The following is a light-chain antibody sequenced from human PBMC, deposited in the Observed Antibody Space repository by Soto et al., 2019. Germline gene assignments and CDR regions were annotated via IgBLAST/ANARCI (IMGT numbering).Light chain of an antibody. Sequence: EIVLTQSPATRSLSPGERATLSCRASQSVSSYLAWYQQKPGQAPGLLIYDASNRATGIAARFSGSGSGTDFTLTIGSLAPEDFAVYYSKQRSNWHITCGRWTKV. CDR3: KQRSNWHIT. CDR1: QSVSSY. J-gene: IGKJ4*01. CDR2: DAS. V-gene: IGKV3-11*01.